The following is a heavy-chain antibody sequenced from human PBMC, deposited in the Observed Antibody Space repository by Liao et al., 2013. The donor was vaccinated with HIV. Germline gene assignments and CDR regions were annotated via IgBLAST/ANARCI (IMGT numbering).Heavy chain of an antibody. CDR3: ARGQGFWSGYSLGY. J-gene: IGHJ4*02. V-gene: IGHV4-34*01. CDR1: GGSFSGYY. D-gene: IGHD3-3*01. CDR2: INHSGST. Sequence: QVQLQQWGAGLLKPSETLSLTCAVSGGSFSGYYWSWIRQPPGKGLEFIGEINHSGSTNYNPSLESRVTISIDTSKKQFSLKLSSVTAADTAVYFCARGQGFWSGYSLGYWGQGTLVTVSS.